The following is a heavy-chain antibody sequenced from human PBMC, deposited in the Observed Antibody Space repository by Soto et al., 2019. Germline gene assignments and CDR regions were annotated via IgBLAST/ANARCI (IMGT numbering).Heavy chain of an antibody. J-gene: IGHJ5*02. CDR2: IFYSGTT. V-gene: IGHV4-31*03. Sequence: PSETLSLTCTVSGGSISSGGYYWSWIRQYPGKGLEWIGNIFYSGTTSYNPSLKSRVAISIDTSKNQFSLKLSSVTAADTAVYYCARESQPYINSQGVWFGPWGQGTLVTGSS. D-gene: IGHD4-4*01. CDR3: ARESQPYINSQGVWFGP. CDR1: GGSISSGGYY.